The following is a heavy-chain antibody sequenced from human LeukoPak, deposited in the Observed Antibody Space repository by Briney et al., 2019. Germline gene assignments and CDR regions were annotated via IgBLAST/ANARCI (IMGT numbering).Heavy chain of an antibody. D-gene: IGHD3-22*01. J-gene: IGHJ5*02. CDR1: GGSISSGDYY. CDR3: ARPYYYDSRIDP. V-gene: IGHV4-30-4*01. CDR2: MYYSGST. Sequence: PSQTLSLTCTVSGGSISSGDYYWSWIRQPPGKGLEWIAYMYYSGSTFYNPSLKSRVTMSADTSKNQLSLKLSSVTAADTAVYYCARPYYYDSRIDPWGQGILVTVSS.